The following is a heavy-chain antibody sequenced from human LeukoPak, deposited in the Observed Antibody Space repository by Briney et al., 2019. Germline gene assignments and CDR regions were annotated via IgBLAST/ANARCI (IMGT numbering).Heavy chain of an antibody. D-gene: IGHD3-22*01. CDR1: GGSFSGYY. Sequence: SETLSLTCAVYGGSFSGYYWSWIRQPPGKGLEWIGEINHSGSTNYNPSLKSRVTISVGTSKNQFSLKLSSVTAADTAVYYCARGRGYYYPFDYWGQGTLVTVSS. CDR2: INHSGST. V-gene: IGHV4-34*01. J-gene: IGHJ4*02. CDR3: ARGRGYYYPFDY.